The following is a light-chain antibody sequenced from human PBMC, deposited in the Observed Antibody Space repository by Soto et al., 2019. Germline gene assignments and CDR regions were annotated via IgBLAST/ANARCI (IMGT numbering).Light chain of an antibody. CDR3: QHYNSYSVA. CDR2: DAS. V-gene: IGKV1-5*01. Sequence: DIQMTQSPSTLSASVGDRVSITCRASQSINNWLNWYQQKPGKAPKLLIFDASTLEGGVPSRFSGSGSGSEFTLTISSLQPDDFATYYCQHYNSYSVAFGGGTKVELK. J-gene: IGKJ4*01. CDR1: QSINNW.